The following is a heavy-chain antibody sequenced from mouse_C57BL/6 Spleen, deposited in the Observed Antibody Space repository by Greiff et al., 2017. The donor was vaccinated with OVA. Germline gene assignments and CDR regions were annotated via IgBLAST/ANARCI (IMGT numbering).Heavy chain of an antibody. J-gene: IGHJ2*01. D-gene: IGHD1-1*01. CDR1: GYTFTDYY. V-gene: IGHV1-76*01. CDR2: IYPGSGNT. Sequence: VQLQQSGAELVRPGASVKLSCKASGYTFTDYYINWVKQRPGQGLEWIARIYPGSGNTYYNEKFKGKATLTAEKSSSTAYMQLSSLTSEDSAVYFCAREISIYYGSRGYFDYWGQGTTLTVSS. CDR3: AREISIYYGSRGYFDY.